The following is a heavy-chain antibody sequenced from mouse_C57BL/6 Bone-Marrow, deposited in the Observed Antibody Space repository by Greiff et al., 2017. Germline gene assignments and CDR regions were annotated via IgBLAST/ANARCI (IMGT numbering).Heavy chain of an antibody. V-gene: IGHV1-80*01. D-gene: IGHD1-1*01. CDR2: IYPGDGDT. Sequence: QVQLQQSGAELVKPGASVTISCKASGYAFSSYWMNWVKQRPGKGLEWIGQIYPGDGDTNYNGKFKGKATLTADKSSSTAYMQLSSLTSEDSAVYFCARGGYGSSDWYFDVWGTGTTVTVAS. CDR1: GYAFSSYW. J-gene: IGHJ1*03. CDR3: ARGGYGSSDWYFDV.